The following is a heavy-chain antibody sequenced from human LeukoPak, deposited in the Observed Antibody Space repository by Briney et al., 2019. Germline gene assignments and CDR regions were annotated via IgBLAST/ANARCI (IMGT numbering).Heavy chain of an antibody. CDR3: ARGPKGIVVVPAAIKVPYYYYMDV. CDR1: GGTFSSYA. J-gene: IGHJ6*03. D-gene: IGHD2-2*01. Sequence: SVKVSCKASGGTFSSYAISWVQQPPGQGLEGMEGIIPIFGKANYAQKFQGRVTITADESTSTAYMELSSLRSEDTAVYYCARGPKGIVVVPAAIKVPYYYYMDVWGKGTTVTVSS. V-gene: IGHV1-69*13. CDR2: IIPIFGKA.